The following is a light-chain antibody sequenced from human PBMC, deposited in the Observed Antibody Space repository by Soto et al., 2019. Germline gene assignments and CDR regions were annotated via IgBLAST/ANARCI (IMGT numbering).Light chain of an antibody. CDR3: QQYGTSEII. V-gene: IGKV3-20*01. CDR1: QTLSNSF. Sequence: EIVLTQSPGTLSLSPGERATLSCRASQTLSNSFIAWYQQTPGQAPSLLIYATSSRATGVPDRYSASGSGTDFTLTISRLEPEDVAVFCCQQYGTSEIIFGQGTRLEIK. J-gene: IGKJ5*01. CDR2: ATS.